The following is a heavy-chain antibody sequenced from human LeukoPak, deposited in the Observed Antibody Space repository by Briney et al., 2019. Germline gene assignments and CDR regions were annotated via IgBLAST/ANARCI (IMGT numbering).Heavy chain of an antibody. CDR2: IYTSGST. CDR1: GGSISSYY. J-gene: IGHJ4*02. D-gene: IGHD3-22*01. CDR3: AREHYDSSGYYYDY. Sequence: PSETLSLTCTVSGGSISSYYWSWTRQPAGKGLEWIGRIYTSGSTNYNPSLKSRVTMSVDTSKNQFSLKLSSVTAADTAVYYCAREHYDSSGYYYDYWGQGTLVTVSS. V-gene: IGHV4-4*07.